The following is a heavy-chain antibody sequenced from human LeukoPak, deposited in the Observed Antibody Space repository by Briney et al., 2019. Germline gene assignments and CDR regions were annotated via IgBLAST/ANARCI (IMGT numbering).Heavy chain of an antibody. CDR1: GFTFSSYG. J-gene: IGHJ5*02. V-gene: IGHV3-30*18. D-gene: IGHD2-15*01. Sequence: GRSLRLSCAASGFTFSSYGMPWVRQAPGKGLEWVAVISYDGSNKYYADSVKGRFTISRDNSKNTLYLQMNSLRAEDTAVYYCAKVVVAAVSDPWGQGTLVTVSS. CDR2: ISYDGSNK. CDR3: AKVVVAAVSDP.